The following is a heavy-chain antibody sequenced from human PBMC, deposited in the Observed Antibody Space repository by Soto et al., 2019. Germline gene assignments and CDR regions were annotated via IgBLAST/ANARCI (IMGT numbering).Heavy chain of an antibody. Sequence: ETLSLTCAVSGGSIRSSNWWSWVRQPPGKGLEWIGEIYHSGSTNYNPSLKSRVTISVDKSKNQFSLKLSSVTAADTAVYYCARVWTTVTNWFDPWGQGTLVTVSS. D-gene: IGHD4-17*01. CDR2: IYHSGST. J-gene: IGHJ5*02. CDR1: GGSIRSSNW. CDR3: ARVWTTVTNWFDP. V-gene: IGHV4-4*02.